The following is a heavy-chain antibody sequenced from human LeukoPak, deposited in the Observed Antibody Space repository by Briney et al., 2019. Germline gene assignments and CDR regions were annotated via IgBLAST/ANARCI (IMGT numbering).Heavy chain of an antibody. CDR2: IYYSGST. D-gene: IGHD3-22*01. CDR1: GGSISSSSYY. Sequence: SETLSLTCTVSGGSISSSSYYWGWIRQPPGKGLEWIGSIYYSGSTYYNPPLKSRVTISVDTSKNQFSLKLSSVTAADTAVYYCARQITMIVVDYWGQGTLVTVSS. J-gene: IGHJ4*02. V-gene: IGHV4-39*01. CDR3: ARQITMIVVDY.